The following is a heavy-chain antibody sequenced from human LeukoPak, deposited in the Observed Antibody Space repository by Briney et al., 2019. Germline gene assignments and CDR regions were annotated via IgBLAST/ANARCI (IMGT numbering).Heavy chain of an antibody. V-gene: IGHV3-30*04. CDR2: ISYDGSNK. J-gene: IGHJ4*02. CDR1: GFTFSSYA. Sequence: GRSLRLSCAASGFTFSSYAMHWVRQAPGKGLEWVAVISYDGSNKYYADSVKGRFTISRDNSKNTLYLQMNSLRAEDTAVYYCARDVVPSGYWGQGTLVTVSS. D-gene: IGHD2-21*01. CDR3: ARDVVPSGY.